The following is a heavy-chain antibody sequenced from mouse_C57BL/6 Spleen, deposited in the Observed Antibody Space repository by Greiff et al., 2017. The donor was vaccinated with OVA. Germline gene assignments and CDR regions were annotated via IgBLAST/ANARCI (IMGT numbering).Heavy chain of an antibody. CDR3: ARFYYYGSSLNYFDF. J-gene: IGHJ2*01. Sequence: VQLQQPGAELVKPGTSVKLSCKASGYTFTSYWMQWVKQRPGQGLEWIGEIDPSDSYTNYIQKFKGKATLTVDTSSSTAYMQLSSLTSEDSAVYYCARFYYYGSSLNYFDFWGQGTTLTVSS. V-gene: IGHV1-50*01. D-gene: IGHD1-1*01. CDR1: GYTFTSYW. CDR2: IDPSDSYT.